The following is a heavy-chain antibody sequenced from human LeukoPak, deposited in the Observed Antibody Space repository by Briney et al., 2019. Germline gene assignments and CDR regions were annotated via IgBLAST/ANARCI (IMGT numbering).Heavy chain of an antibody. Sequence: GGSLRLSCAASGFTFSSYAMHWVRQAPGKGLEWVAVISYDGSNKYYADSVKGRFAISRDNSKNTLYLQMNSLRAEDTAVYYCAREFDLTGSYGMDVWGQGTTVTVSS. J-gene: IGHJ6*02. CDR1: GFTFSSYA. D-gene: IGHD3-9*01. V-gene: IGHV3-30*09. CDR2: ISYDGSNK. CDR3: AREFDLTGSYGMDV.